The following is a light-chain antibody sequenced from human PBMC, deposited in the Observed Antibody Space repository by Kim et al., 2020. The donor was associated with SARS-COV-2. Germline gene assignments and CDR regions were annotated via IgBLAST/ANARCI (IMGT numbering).Light chain of an antibody. J-gene: IGLJ1*01. V-gene: IGLV2-18*02. CDR1: CSDVGSYNR. CDR2: EVS. Sequence: GPSVTISCTGTCSDVGSYNRVSWYQQPPGTAPKLMIYEVSNRPSGVPDRFSGSKSGNTASLTISGLQAEDEADYYCSSYTSSSTFVFGTGTKVTVL. CDR3: SSYTSSSTFV.